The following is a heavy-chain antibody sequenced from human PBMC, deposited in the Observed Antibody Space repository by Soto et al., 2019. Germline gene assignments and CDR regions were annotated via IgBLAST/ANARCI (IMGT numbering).Heavy chain of an antibody. CDR2: INPNSGGT. D-gene: IGHD3-16*01. V-gene: IGHV1-2*04. Sequence: ASVKVSCKASGYTFTGYYMHWVRQAPGQGLEWMGWINPNSGGTNYAQKFQGWVTMTRDTSISTAYMELSRLRSDDTAVYYCARGGELRLGENYYYYMDVWGKGTTVTVSS. J-gene: IGHJ6*03. CDR3: ARGGELRLGENYYYYMDV. CDR1: GYTFTGYY.